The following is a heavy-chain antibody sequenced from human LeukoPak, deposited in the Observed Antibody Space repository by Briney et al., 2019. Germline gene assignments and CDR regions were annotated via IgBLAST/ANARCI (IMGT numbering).Heavy chain of an antibody. J-gene: IGHJ6*02. CDR1: GFTFSSYA. D-gene: IGHD6-19*01. CDR2: ISYDGSNK. CDR3: ARELIAVAGSLGYYYYGMDV. Sequence: GGSLRLSCAASGFTFSSYAMHWVRQAPGKGLEWVAVISYDGSNKYYADSVKGRFTISRDNSKNTLYLQMNSLRAEDTAVYYCARELIAVAGSLGYYYYGMDVWGQGTTVAASS. V-gene: IGHV3-30-3*01.